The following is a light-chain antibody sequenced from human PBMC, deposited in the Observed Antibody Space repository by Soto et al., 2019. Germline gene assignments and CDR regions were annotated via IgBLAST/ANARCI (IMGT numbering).Light chain of an antibody. CDR1: QNVNSK. V-gene: IGKV3-15*01. Sequence: EIVVTQSPATLSVSPGERVTLSCRASQNVNSKLVWYQQKPGQAPRLLIYGASTRATGIPARFSGSGSGTEFTLTISSLQSEDFAVYYCQQRSNWPGTFGQGTKVEIK. CDR2: GAS. CDR3: QQRSNWPGT. J-gene: IGKJ1*01.